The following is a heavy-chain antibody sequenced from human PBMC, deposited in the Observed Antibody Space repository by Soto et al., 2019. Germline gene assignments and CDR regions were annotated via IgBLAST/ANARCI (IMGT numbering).Heavy chain of an antibody. CDR1: GGSISSTTYY. D-gene: IGHD6-13*01. J-gene: IGHJ4*02. CDR3: ARSGIRQQLIVIDY. CDR2: IYYSGST. V-gene: IGHV4-39*01. Sequence: QLQLQESGPGLVKPSETLSLTCTVSGGSISSTTYYWGWIRQPPGKGLEWIGSIYYSGSTYYNPSLKGRVSISVDTSKNQFSLKLTSVTAADTAVYYCARSGIRQQLIVIDYWGQGTLVTVSS.